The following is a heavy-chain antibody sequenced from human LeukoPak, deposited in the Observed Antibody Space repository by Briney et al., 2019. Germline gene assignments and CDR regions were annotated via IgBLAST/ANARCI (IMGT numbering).Heavy chain of an antibody. J-gene: IGHJ4*02. CDR2: ISYDGSNK. CDR3: ARVRHDYGNFDY. CDR1: GFTFSSYA. V-gene: IGHV3-30-3*01. Sequence: PGGSLRLSCAASGFTFSSYAMHWVRQAPGKGLEWVAVISYDGSNKYYADSVKGRFTISRDNSKNTLYLQMNSLRAEDTAVYYCARVRHDYGNFDYWGQGTLVTVSS. D-gene: IGHD4-17*01.